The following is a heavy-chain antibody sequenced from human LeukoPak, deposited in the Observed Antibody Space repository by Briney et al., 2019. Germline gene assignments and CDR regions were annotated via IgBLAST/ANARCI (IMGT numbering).Heavy chain of an antibody. Sequence: SETLSLTCAVYGGSFSGYYWSWIRQPAGKGLEWIGRIYTSGSTNYNPSLKSRVTMSVDTSKNQFSLKLSSVTAADTAVYYCARDLEQLVLYYWGQGTLVTVSS. V-gene: IGHV4-4*07. CDR3: ARDLEQLVLYY. J-gene: IGHJ4*02. D-gene: IGHD6-13*01. CDR2: IYTSGST. CDR1: GGSFSGYY.